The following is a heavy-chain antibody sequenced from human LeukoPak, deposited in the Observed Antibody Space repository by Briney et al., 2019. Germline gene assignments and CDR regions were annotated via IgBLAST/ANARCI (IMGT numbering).Heavy chain of an antibody. D-gene: IGHD4-17*01. CDR2: ISGSGGST. J-gene: IGHJ4*02. Sequence: GGSLRLSCAASGFTFSTYAMNWVRQAPGKGLEWVSTISGSGGSTYYADSVKGRIAISRDNSKNTLYLQMNSLRAEDTAVYYCAYGDYDCWGQGTLVTVSS. CDR3: AYGDYDC. V-gene: IGHV3-23*01. CDR1: GFTFSTYA.